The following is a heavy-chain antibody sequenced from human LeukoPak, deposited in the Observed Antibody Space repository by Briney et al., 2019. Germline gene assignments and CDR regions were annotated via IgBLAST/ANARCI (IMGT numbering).Heavy chain of an antibody. CDR1: GGSISSYY. V-gene: IGHV4-59*12. CDR3: ARAGYSYGPPSFDY. D-gene: IGHD5-18*01. Sequence: KSSETPSLTCIVSGGSISSYYWSWIRQPPGKGLEWIGYIYYSGSTNYNPSLKSRVTISLDTSKNQFSLKLYSVTAADTAVYYCARAGYSYGPPSFDYWGQGTLVTVSS. J-gene: IGHJ4*02. CDR2: IYYSGST.